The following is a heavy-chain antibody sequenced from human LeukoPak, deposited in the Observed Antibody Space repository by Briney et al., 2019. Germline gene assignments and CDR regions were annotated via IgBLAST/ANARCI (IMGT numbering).Heavy chain of an antibody. V-gene: IGHV1-46*01. CDR2: INPSGGST. D-gene: IGHD2-2*01. CDR3: ARASQYQLLPDAFDI. J-gene: IGHJ3*02. Sequence: ASVKVSCKASGYTFTSYYMHWVRQAPGQGLEWMGIINPSGGSTSYAQKFQGRVTMTRDMSTSTVYMELSSLRSEDTAVYYCARASQYQLLPDAFDIWGQGTMVTVSS. CDR1: GYTFTSYY.